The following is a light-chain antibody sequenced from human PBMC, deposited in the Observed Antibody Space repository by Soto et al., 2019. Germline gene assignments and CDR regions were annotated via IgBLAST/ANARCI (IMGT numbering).Light chain of an antibody. V-gene: IGKV1-5*03. J-gene: IGKJ1*01. Sequence: DIQMTQSPSTLSGSVGDRVTITCRASQTISSWLAWYQQKPGKAPKLLIYKASTLKSGVPSRFSGSGSGTEFTLTISSLQPDDFATYYCQKYNSAPHTFGQGTKVDIK. CDR1: QTISSW. CDR2: KAS. CDR3: QKYNSAPHT.